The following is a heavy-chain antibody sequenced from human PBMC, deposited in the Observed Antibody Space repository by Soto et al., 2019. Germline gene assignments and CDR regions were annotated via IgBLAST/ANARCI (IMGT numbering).Heavy chain of an antibody. CDR1: GGSISSSSYY. CDR3: ASPVAGTSLFVY. V-gene: IGHV4-39*01. D-gene: IGHD6-19*01. J-gene: IGHJ4*02. Sequence: QLQLQESGPGLVKPSETLSLTCTVSGGSISSSSYYWGWIRQPPGKGLEWIGSIYYSGSTYYNPSLKRRVTISVDTSKNQFSLKLSSVTAADTAVYYCASPVAGTSLFVYWGQGTLVTVSS. CDR2: IYYSGST.